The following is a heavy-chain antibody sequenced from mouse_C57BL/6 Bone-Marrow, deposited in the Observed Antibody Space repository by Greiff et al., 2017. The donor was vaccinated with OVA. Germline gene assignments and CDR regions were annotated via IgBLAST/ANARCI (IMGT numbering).Heavy chain of an antibody. V-gene: IGHV1-22*01. CDR3: ARKGDDYHFDD. CDR1: GYTFTDYN. D-gene: IGHD2-4*01. Sequence: EVQLQQSGPELVKPGASVKMSCKASGYTFTDYNMHWVQQSHGKSLEWIGYLNPNNGGTSYNPKFKGQATLTVNKSSSTAYMELRSLTSEDSAVYYCARKGDDYHFDDWGQGTTLTVSS. CDR2: LNPNNGGT. J-gene: IGHJ2*01.